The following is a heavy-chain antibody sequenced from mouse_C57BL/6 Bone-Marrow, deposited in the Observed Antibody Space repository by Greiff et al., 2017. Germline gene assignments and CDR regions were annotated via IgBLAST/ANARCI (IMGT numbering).Heavy chain of an antibody. J-gene: IGHJ1*03. Sequence: ESGPGLVKPSQSLSLTCSVTGYSITSGYYWNWNRQYPGNQQERMGYISYDGSNNYNPSIKNRTSITLDTSKNRLFLKFNSVSTEDTATYYCASVWYFAVWGTGTTVTVSS. CDR1: GYSITSGYY. CDR2: ISYDGSN. V-gene: IGHV3-6*01. CDR3: ASVWYFAV.